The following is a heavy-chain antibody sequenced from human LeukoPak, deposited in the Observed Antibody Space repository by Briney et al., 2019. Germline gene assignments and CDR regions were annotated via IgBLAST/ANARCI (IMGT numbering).Heavy chain of an antibody. J-gene: IGHJ4*02. CDR3: ARDAHPFYDYVWGSYRSMCDY. CDR2: INWNGGST. Sequence: GGSLRLSCAASGFNFDDYGMSWVRQAPGKGLEWVSAINWNGGSTAYADSVKGRFTISRDNAKSSLYLQMNSLRAEDTAVYYCARDAHPFYDYVWGSYRSMCDYWGQGTLVTVSS. CDR1: GFNFDDYG. V-gene: IGHV3-20*04. D-gene: IGHD3-16*02.